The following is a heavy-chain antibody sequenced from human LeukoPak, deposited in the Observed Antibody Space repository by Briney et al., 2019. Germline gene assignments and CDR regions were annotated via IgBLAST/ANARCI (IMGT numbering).Heavy chain of an antibody. CDR3: AAGYTSGLSAY. V-gene: IGHV3-11*01. D-gene: IGHD6-19*01. J-gene: IGHJ4*02. CDR2: ISSTSTTI. Sequence: GGSLRLSCAASGFTVSDYFMGWIRQAPGTGLEWVSYISSTSTTIYYADSVKGRFTISRDNAKNSVFLQMNSLRADDAAVYYCAAGYTSGLSAYWGQGTLVTVSS. CDR1: GFTVSDYF.